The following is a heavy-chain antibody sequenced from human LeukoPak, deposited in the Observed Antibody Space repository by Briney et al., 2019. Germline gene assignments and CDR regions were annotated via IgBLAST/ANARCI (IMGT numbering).Heavy chain of an antibody. CDR2: FDPGYGET. CDR1: GYTLTELS. D-gene: IGHD6-19*01. V-gene: IGHV1-24*01. J-gene: IGHJ5*02. CDR3: VVKTTPVAGTRGGFRLDPLSSWFDP. Sequence: ASVKVSCKVSGYTLTELSMHWVRQAPGKGLEWMGGFDPGYGETIYAQKFQGRVTMTEDTSTDTAYMELSSLRSEDTAVYYCVVKTTPVAGTRGGFRLDPLSSWFDPWGQGTLVTVSS.